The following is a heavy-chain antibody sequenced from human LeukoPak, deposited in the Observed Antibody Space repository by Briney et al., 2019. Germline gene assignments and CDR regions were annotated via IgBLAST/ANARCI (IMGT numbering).Heavy chain of an antibody. CDR3: ARAGTIPLDY. CDR1: GYTFIDYY. V-gene: IGHV1-2*02. Sequence: GASVKVSCKASGYTFIDYYMHWVRQAPGQGLEWMGWINPKTGASDSAQKFQDRVTMTRDTSISTAYLELSRLRSDDTAVYYCARAGTIPLDYWGQGTLVTVSS. D-gene: IGHD3-9*01. CDR2: INPKTGAS. J-gene: IGHJ4*02.